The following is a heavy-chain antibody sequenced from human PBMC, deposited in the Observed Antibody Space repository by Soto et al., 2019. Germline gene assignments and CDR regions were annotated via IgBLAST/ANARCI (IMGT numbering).Heavy chain of an antibody. V-gene: IGHV4-4*02. D-gene: IGHD3-3*01. CDR3: ARLQPDTSGYYFDH. Sequence: QVHLQESGPGLVKPSGTLSLTCAVSGGSISTNQWWNWVRQAPGKGLEWIGEIFHVGSPNYNPSLKSRVIISVDKSKNQFSLNLSSVTAADTAVYYCARLQPDTSGYYFDHWGQGALVTVSS. CDR2: IFHVGSP. CDR1: GGSISTNQW. J-gene: IGHJ4*02.